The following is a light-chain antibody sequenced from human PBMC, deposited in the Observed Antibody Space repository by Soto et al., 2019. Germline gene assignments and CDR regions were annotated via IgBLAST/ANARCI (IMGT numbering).Light chain of an antibody. V-gene: IGKV3-15*01. CDR1: QSVSNN. Sequence: EIVMTQSPVTLSVSPGERATLSCRASQSVSNNLAWYQQKPGQAPRLLIYGASTRATGIPARFSGSGSGTEFTLTISSLQSEDFAVYYCQHYNNWPPWTFDQGTKVEI. CDR3: QHYNNWPPWT. CDR2: GAS. J-gene: IGKJ1*01.